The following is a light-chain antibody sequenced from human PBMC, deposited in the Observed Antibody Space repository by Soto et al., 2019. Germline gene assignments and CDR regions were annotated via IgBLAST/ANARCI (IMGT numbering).Light chain of an antibody. CDR1: QSISSW. CDR3: QQYNSYTWT. J-gene: IGKJ1*01. CDR2: DAS. Sequence: DIQTTQSPSTLSASVGDRVTITCRASQSISSWLAWYQQKPGKAPKLLIYDASSLESGVPSRFSGSGSGTEFTLTISSLQPDDIATYYCQQYNSYTWTFGQGTKVDIK. V-gene: IGKV1-5*01.